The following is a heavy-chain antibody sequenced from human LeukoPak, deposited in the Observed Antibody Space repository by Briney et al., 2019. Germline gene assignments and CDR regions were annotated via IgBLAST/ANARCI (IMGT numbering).Heavy chain of an antibody. CDR2: ISSSGSTI. J-gene: IGHJ4*02. CDR3: AKASQKWELLQIDY. V-gene: IGHV3-11*01. CDR1: GFTFSDYY. Sequence: MTGGSLRLSCAASGFTFSDYYMSWIRQAPGKGLEWVSYISSSGSTIYYADSVKGRFTISRDNSKNSLYLQMNSLRTEDTALYYCAKASQKWELLQIDYWGQGTLVTVSS. D-gene: IGHD1-26*01.